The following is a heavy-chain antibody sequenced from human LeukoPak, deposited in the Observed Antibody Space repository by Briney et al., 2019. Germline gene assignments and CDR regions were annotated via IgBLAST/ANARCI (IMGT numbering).Heavy chain of an antibody. CDR1: GVSISSSEW. D-gene: IGHD3-9*01. V-gene: IGHV4-4*02. J-gene: IGHJ4*02. CDR2: IHRDGRT. Sequence: SGTLSLTCAVSGVSISSSEWWIWVRQPPGQGLEWIGEIHRDGRTRYNPSLKSRVTMSMDYSKNQFSLSVTSVTAADTAIYYCGKTDIYFNPVDYWGPGSLVTVSS. CDR3: GKTDIYFNPVDY.